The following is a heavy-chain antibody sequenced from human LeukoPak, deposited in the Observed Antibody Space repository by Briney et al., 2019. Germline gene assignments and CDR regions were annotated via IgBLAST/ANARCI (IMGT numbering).Heavy chain of an antibody. J-gene: IGHJ5*02. CDR3: ARGRDIVLMVYWNWFDP. D-gene: IGHD2-8*01. CDR2: INPSGGST. CDR1: GYTFTSYY. V-gene: IGHV1-46*01. Sequence: ASVKVSCKASGYTFTSYYMHWVRRAPGQGLEWMGIINPSGGSTSYAQKFQGRVTMTRDTSTSTVYMELSSLRSEDTAVYYCARGRDIVLMVYWNWFDPWGQGTLVTVSS.